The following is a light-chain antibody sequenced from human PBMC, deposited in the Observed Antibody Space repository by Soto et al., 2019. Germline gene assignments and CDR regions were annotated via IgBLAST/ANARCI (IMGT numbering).Light chain of an antibody. CDR2: EVS. Sequence: QSVLTQPRSVSGSPGQSVTISCTGTSSDVGDYNYVSWYQQHPGKAPKFIIYEVSKRPSGVPDRFSGSKSGNTASLTISGLQAEDEAEYYRCSYAGTYTVVFGGGTKVTVL. CDR3: CSYAGTYTVV. J-gene: IGLJ2*01. CDR1: SSDVGDYNY. V-gene: IGLV2-11*01.